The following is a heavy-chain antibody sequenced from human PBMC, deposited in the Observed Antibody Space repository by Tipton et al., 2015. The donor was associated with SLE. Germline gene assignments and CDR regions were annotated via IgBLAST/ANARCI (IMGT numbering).Heavy chain of an antibody. CDR1: GGSISSYY. J-gene: IGHJ4*02. Sequence: TLSLTCTVSGGSISSYYWSWIRQPPGKGLEWIGEINHSGSTNYNPSLKSRVTISVDTSKNQFSLKLSSVTAADTAVYYCARRGTAAAGTSHLGYWGQGTLVTVSS. V-gene: IGHV4-34*01. CDR2: INHSGST. CDR3: ARRGTAAAGTSHLGY. D-gene: IGHD6-13*01.